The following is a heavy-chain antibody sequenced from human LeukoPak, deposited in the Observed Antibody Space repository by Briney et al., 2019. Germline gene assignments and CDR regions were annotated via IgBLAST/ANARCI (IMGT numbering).Heavy chain of an antibody. CDR3: VRTHLVRGVIRNYYYGMDV. Sequence: ASVKVSCKASGGTFSSYAISWVRQAPGQGPEWMGGIIPIFGTANYAQKFQGRVTITTDESTSTAYMELNSLGVEDTAVYYCVRTHLVRGVIRNYYYGMDVWGQGTTVIVSS. CDR2: IIPIFGTA. CDR1: GGTFSSYA. V-gene: IGHV1-69*05. J-gene: IGHJ6*02. D-gene: IGHD3-10*01.